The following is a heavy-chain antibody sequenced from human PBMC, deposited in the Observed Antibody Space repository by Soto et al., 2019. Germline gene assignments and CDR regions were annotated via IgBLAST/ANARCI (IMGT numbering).Heavy chain of an antibody. CDR2: IYTSGST. D-gene: IGHD3-10*01. V-gene: IGHV4-4*07. J-gene: IGHJ4*02. CDR3: ARDVRGRFGELLQALDS. CDR1: GGSISRYY. Sequence: KSSETLSLTCTVSGGSISRYYWNWIRQPAGKGLEWIGRIYTSGSTNYNPSLKSRVTMSVDTSKNQFSLKLSSVTAADAALYYCARDVRGRFGELLQALDSWGPGTLVTVSS.